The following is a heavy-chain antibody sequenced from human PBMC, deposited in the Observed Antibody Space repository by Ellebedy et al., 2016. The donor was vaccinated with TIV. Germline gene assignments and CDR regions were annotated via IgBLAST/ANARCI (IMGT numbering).Heavy chain of an antibody. CDR3: AAKGSGYFDL. Sequence: GESLKISCVASGFTFSTSWMHWVRQASGKGLVWVSRINTDGSYTTYADSVKGRFTISRDNAKNTLYLQMNSLRADDTAVYYCAAKGSGYFDLWGRGTLVTVSS. CDR2: INTDGSYT. V-gene: IGHV3-74*01. D-gene: IGHD2-15*01. CDR1: GFTFSTSW. J-gene: IGHJ2*01.